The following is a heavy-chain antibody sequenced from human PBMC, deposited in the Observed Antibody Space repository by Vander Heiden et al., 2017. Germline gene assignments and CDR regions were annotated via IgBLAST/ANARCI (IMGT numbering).Heavy chain of an antibody. CDR2: ISYEGSNE. Sequence: QVQLVESGGGVVQPGKSLRLSCAVSGFTLKTYGMHGVRQAPGKGLEWVAFISYEGSNEFYADAVRGRFAISRDISKNTLFLQMNNLRVDDTATYYCAKGQYSSTTGWLDPWGQGTLVTVSS. V-gene: IGHV3-30*18. D-gene: IGHD6-13*01. J-gene: IGHJ5*02. CDR1: GFTLKTYG. CDR3: AKGQYSSTTGWLDP.